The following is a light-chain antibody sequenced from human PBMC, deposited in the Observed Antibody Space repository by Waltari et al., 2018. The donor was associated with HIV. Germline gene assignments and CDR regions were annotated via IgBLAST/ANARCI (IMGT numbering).Light chain of an antibody. CDR1: SRDVGFYKY. V-gene: IGLV2-14*01. J-gene: IGLJ6*01. Sequence: QSPLTQPASVSGSPGQSITISCTGNSRDVGFYKYVSWYQQYPGKAPKVIIYEITNRASGVSSRFSASRSGNTASLTISGLQAEDEADYYCSAYTTDSDWVFGSGTKVTVL. CDR2: EIT. CDR3: SAYTTDSDWV.